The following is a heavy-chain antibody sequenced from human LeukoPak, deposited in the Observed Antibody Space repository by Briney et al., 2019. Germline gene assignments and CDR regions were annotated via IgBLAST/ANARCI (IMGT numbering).Heavy chain of an antibody. CDR3: ARQAAVGATHPFDY. D-gene: IGHD1-26*01. CDR1: GYSFASYW. J-gene: IGHJ4*02. V-gene: IGHV5-51*01. Sequence: GESLKISCKGSGYSFASYWIGWVRQMPGKGLEWMGIILLGDSDSRYSPSFQGQVIISVDKSISTAYLQWDSLKASDTATYYCARQAAVGATHPFDYWGQGALVTVSS. CDR2: ILLGDSDS.